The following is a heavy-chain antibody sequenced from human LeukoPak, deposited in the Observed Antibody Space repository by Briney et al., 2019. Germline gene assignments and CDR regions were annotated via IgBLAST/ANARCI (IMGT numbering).Heavy chain of an antibody. CDR3: ARGEATLDF. V-gene: IGHV4-34*01. D-gene: IGHD2-15*01. Sequence: SETVSLTCAVHGGSFSDSFWSWIRQPPGKGLEWIGEINQSGSTNYNPSLKSRVTISVDTSKNQFSLKLNSVTAADTAVYYCARGEATLDFWGQGTLVTVSS. CDR2: INQSGST. J-gene: IGHJ4*02. CDR1: GGSFSDSF.